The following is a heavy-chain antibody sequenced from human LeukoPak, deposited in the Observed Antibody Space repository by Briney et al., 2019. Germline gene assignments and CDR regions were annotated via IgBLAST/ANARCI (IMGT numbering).Heavy chain of an antibody. CDR2: INHSGST. V-gene: IGHV4-34*01. D-gene: IGHD3-22*01. Sequence: SETLSLTCAVYGGSFSGYYWSWIRQPPGKGLEWIGEINHSGSTNYNPSLKSRVTISVDTSKSQFSLKLSSVTAADTAVYYCATSSGYKNHWGQGTLVTVSS. J-gene: IGHJ4*02. CDR3: ATSSGYKNH. CDR1: GGSFSGYY.